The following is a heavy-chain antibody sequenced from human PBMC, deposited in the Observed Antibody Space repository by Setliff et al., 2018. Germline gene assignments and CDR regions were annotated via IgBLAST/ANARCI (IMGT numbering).Heavy chain of an antibody. V-gene: IGHV2-70*11. CDR2: IDWDGDK. J-gene: IGHJ4*02. CDR3: ARSRYELPHYYFDY. CDR1: GFSLTTSGTC. Sequence: SGPTLVNPTQTLTLTCTFSGFSLTTSGTCVTWIRQPPGKALEWLARIDWDGDKYYNTSLRTRLPLSKDTSKNQVFLTMTNMDPVDTATYYCARSRYELPHYYFDYWGQGILIT. D-gene: IGHD1-7*01.